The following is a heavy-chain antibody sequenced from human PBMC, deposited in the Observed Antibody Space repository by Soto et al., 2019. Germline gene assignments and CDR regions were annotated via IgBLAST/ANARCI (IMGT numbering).Heavy chain of an antibody. CDR3: ARRGPGTYFDY. CDR1: GFTFSSYA. Sequence: EVQLLDSGGGLVQPGGSLRLSCAASGFTFSSYAMNWVRQAPGKGLEWVSVISGSGDSTYYADSVKGRFTISRDNSKNTLYLQMNSLRTEDTAVYYFARRGPGTYFDYGGQGTLVTVSS. D-gene: IGHD6-13*01. V-gene: IGHV3-23*01. CDR2: ISGSGDST. J-gene: IGHJ4*02.